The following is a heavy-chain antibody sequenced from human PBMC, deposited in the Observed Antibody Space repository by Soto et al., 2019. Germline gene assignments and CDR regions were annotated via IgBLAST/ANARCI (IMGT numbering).Heavy chain of an antibody. V-gene: IGHV3-23*01. J-gene: IGHJ5*02. D-gene: IGHD4-17*01. Sequence: GGSLRLSCAASGFTFSSYAMSWVRQAPGKGLEWVSAISGSGGSTYYADSVKGRFTISRDNSKNTLYLQMNSLRAEDTAVYYCAKDLIRVTTSNWFDPWGQGTLVTVSS. CDR3: AKDLIRVTTSNWFDP. CDR1: GFTFSSYA. CDR2: ISGSGGST.